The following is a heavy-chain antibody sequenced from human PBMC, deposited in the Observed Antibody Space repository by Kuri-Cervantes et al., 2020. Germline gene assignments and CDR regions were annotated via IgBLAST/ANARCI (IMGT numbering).Heavy chain of an antibody. V-gene: IGHV4-34*01. D-gene: IGHD6-19*01. CDR2: INHSGST. Sequence: SETLSLTCAVYGGSFSGYYWSWIRQPPGKGLEWIGEINHSGSTNYNPSLKSQVTISVDTSKNQFSLKLSSVTAADTAVYYCARAKQWLRSLDYWGQGTLVTVSS. J-gene: IGHJ4*02. CDR1: GGSFSGYY. CDR3: ARAKQWLRSLDY.